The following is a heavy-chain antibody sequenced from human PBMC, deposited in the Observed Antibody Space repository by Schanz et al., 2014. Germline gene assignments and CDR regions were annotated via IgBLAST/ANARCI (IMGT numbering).Heavy chain of an antibody. Sequence: EVQLLESGGGLVQPGGSLRLSCAASGFSFRKSAMSWVRQAPGKGLEWVSTIASGGSHTFYADSVTGRFTISRDNSKDTLYLQMSGLTPEDTAVYYCARGPIPIQGVPMDFWGQGTLVTVSS. CDR3: ARGPIPIQGVPMDF. CDR2: IASGGSHT. V-gene: IGHV3-23*01. J-gene: IGHJ4*02. D-gene: IGHD3-10*01. CDR1: GFSFRKSA.